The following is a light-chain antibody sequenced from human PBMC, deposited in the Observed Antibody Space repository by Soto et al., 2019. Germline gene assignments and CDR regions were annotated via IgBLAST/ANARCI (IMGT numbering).Light chain of an antibody. CDR2: AAS. V-gene: IGKV1-12*01. CDR1: QGITSW. CDR3: QPTSSFPLT. J-gene: IGKJ4*01. Sequence: DIQMTQSPSSESASVGDRVTVTCRASQGITSWLAWYQQKPGKGPKLLIYAASRLQSGVPSRFSGSGSRTYFPLTSSRLHPEDVASYYCQPTSSFPLTFGGGTKVEIK.